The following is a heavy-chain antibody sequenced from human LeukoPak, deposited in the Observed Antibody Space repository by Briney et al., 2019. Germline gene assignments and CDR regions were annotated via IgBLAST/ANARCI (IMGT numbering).Heavy chain of an antibody. J-gene: IGHJ4*02. D-gene: IGHD2-21*02. CDR3: ARDPSSALLAYCGGDCYSGY. CDR2: INPNSGGT. Sequence: ASVKVSCKASGYTFTGYYMHWVRQGPGQGLEWMGRINPNSGGTNYAQKFQGRVTMTRDTSISTAYMELSRLRSDDTAVYYCARDPSSALLAYCGGDCYSGYWGQGTLVTVSS. CDR1: GYTFTGYY. V-gene: IGHV1-2*06.